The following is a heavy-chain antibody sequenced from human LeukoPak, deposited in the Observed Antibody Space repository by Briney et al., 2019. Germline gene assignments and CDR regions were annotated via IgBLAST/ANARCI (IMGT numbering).Heavy chain of an antibody. Sequence: GGSLRLSCAASGFTFSSYAMHWVRQAPGKGLEWVSEISASGGSTYYADSVKGRFTISRDNSKNTLYLQMNSLRAEDTAVYYCARRAGAYTHPYDYWGQGTLVTVS. D-gene: IGHD3-16*01. CDR3: ARRAGAYTHPYDY. V-gene: IGHV3-23*01. CDR1: GFTFSSYA. CDR2: ISASGGST. J-gene: IGHJ4*02.